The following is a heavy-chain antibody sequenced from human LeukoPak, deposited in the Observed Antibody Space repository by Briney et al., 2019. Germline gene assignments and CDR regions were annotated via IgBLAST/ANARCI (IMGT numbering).Heavy chain of an antibody. Sequence: GGSLRLSCAASGFTFSSYAMRWVRQAPGKGLEWVSDISGSGGSTYYADSVKGRFTISRDNSKNTLYLQMNSLRAEDTAVYYCAKTKGLYHDFWSGYFDYWGQGTLVTVSS. CDR2: ISGSGGST. D-gene: IGHD3-3*01. CDR1: GFTFSSYA. J-gene: IGHJ4*02. V-gene: IGHV3-23*01. CDR3: AKTKGLYHDFWSGYFDY.